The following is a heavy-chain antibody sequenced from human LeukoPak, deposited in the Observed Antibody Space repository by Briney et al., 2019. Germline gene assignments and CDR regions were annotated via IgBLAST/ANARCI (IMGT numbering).Heavy chain of an antibody. V-gene: IGHV3-21*01. CDR2: ISSSSSYI. CDR1: GFTFSSYS. Sequence: PGGSLRLSCAASGFTFSSYSMNWVRQAPGKGLEWVSSISSSSSYIYYADAVKGRFTISRDNAKNSLYLQMNSLRAEDTAVYYCARGAGIAAAGPYYYYGMDVWGQGTTVTVSS. D-gene: IGHD6-13*01. J-gene: IGHJ6*02. CDR3: ARGAGIAAAGPYYYYGMDV.